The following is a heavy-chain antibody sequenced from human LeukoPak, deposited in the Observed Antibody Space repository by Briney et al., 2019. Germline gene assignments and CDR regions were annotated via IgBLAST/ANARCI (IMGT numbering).Heavy chain of an antibody. V-gene: IGHV3-9*01. D-gene: IGHD2-15*01. CDR3: AKGIIIVLLSSFYH. J-gene: IGHJ4*01. CDR2: ISWSSGSI. Sequence: GGSLRLSCAASGFTFNDYTMNWVRHAPGKGLEWVSGISWSSGSIDYADSVKGRFTISRDNAKNTLYLQMNSLRAEDTALYYCAKGIIIVLLSSFYHWGQGTLVTLSS. CDR1: GFTFNDYT.